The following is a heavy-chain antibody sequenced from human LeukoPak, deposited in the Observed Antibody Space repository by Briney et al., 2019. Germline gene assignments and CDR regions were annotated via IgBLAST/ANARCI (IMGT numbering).Heavy chain of an antibody. Sequence: ASVKVSCKASGYTFTSYDINWVRQATGQGLEGMGWMNPKSGNTGYAQKFQGRVSMTWNTSISTAYMELSSLKSEDTAVYYCAKIGAAARRTPNPRWFDPWGQGTLVTVSS. D-gene: IGHD6-6*01. CDR1: GYTFTSYD. V-gene: IGHV1-8*01. CDR2: MNPKSGNT. J-gene: IGHJ5*02. CDR3: AKIGAAARRTPNPRWFDP.